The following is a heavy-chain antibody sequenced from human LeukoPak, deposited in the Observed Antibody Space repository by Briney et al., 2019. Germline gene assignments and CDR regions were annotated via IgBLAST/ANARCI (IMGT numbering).Heavy chain of an antibody. CDR3: ARDLANYYFDY. D-gene: IGHD1-1*01. V-gene: IGHV1-69*04. J-gene: IGHJ4*02. CDR1: GGTFSSYA. Sequence: SVKVSCKASGGTFSSYAISWVRQAPGQGLEWMGRIIPILGIANYAQKFQGRVTITADKSTSTAYMELSSLRSEDTAVYYCARDLANYYFDYWGQGTLVTVSS. CDR2: IIPILGIA.